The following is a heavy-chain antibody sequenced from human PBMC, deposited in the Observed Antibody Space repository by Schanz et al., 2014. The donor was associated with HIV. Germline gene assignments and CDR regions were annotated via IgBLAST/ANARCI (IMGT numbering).Heavy chain of an antibody. D-gene: IGHD6-19*01. CDR3: ARGRSGRGALFVGMDV. V-gene: IGHV3-9*01. CDR2: ISWSSNNI. CDR1: GFNLDDFA. Sequence: DVQILESGGGLAQPGRSLRLSCAASGFNLDDFAMHWVRQSPGKGLEWVSGISWSSNNIGYVDSVKGRFTISRDTAKNSLFLQMNSLRAEDTALYYCARGRSGRGALFVGMDVWGQGTTVTVSS. J-gene: IGHJ6*02.